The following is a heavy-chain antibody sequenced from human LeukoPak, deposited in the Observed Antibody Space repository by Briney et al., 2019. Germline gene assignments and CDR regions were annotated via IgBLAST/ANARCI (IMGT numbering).Heavy chain of an antibody. D-gene: IGHD1-14*01. J-gene: IGHJ4*02. Sequence: GGSLRLSCAASGFTFSSYGMHWVRQAPGKGLEWVAFIRYDGSNKYYADSVKGRFTISRDNSKNTLYLQMNSLRSDDTAVYYCAVSIGIKRGRRDYWGQGTLVTVSS. V-gene: IGHV3-30*02. CDR3: AVSIGIKRGRRDY. CDR2: IRYDGSNK. CDR1: GFTFSSYG.